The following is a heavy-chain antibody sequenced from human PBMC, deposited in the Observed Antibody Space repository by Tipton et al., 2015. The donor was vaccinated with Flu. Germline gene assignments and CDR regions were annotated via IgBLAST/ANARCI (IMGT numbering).Heavy chain of an antibody. V-gene: IGHV3-21*01. CDR3: ARLMSYSSSSYYYYPMDV. J-gene: IGHJ6*02. Sequence: SLRLSCAASGLTFNSYTLNWVRQAPGRGLEWVSSISSRSSYIYYADSVEGRFTISRDDAKSSVYLQMNSLRAEDTAVYYCARLMSYSSSSYYYYPMDVWGQGTTVTVSS. CDR1: GLTFNSYT. D-gene: IGHD4-11*01. CDR2: ISSRSSYI.